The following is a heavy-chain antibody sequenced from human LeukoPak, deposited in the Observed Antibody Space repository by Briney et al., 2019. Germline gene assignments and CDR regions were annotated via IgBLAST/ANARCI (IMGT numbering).Heavy chain of an antibody. V-gene: IGHV4-59*01. CDR3: ARDYSGSYYFDY. CDR1: GGSISSYY. CDR2: IYYSGST. Sequence: SETLSLTCNVSGGSISSYYWSWIRQPPGKELEWIGYIYYSGSTNYNPSLKSRVTISVDTSKGHFSLELSSVTTADTAVYYCARDYSGSYYFDYWGQGILVTVSS. J-gene: IGHJ4*02. D-gene: IGHD1-26*01.